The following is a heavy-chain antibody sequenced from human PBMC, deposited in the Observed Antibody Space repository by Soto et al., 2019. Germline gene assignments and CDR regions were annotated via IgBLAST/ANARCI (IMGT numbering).Heavy chain of an antibody. CDR1: GFTFSSYA. CDR3: ARPSVVLMVYASNWFDP. D-gene: IGHD2-8*01. J-gene: IGHJ5*02. CDR2: ISYDGSNK. V-gene: IGHV3-30-3*01. Sequence: GGSLRLSCAASGFTFSSYAMHWVRQAPGKGLEWVAVISYDGSNKYYADSVKGRFTISRDNSKNTLYLQMNSLRAEDTAVYYCARPSVVLMVYASNWFDPWGQGTLVTVSS.